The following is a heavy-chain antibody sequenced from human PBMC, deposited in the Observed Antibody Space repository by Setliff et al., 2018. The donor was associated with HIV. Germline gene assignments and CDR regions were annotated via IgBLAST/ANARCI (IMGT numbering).Heavy chain of an antibody. Sequence: SETLSLTCAVYGGSFSDQYWSWIRQPPGKGLEWIGEINYRGTTNDNTSLRSRVTISVDTSRNQFSLKLNSVTAADTAVYYCARFHPYWYDDNGYYGYYFDDWGQGTLVTVSS. D-gene: IGHD3-22*01. J-gene: IGHJ4*02. V-gene: IGHV4-34*01. CDR1: GGSFSDQY. CDR2: INYRGTT. CDR3: ARFHPYWYDDNGYYGYYFDD.